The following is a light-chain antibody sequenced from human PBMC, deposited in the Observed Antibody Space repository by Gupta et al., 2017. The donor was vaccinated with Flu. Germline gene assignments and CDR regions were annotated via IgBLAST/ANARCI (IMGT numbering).Light chain of an antibody. CDR3: AAWDDILKGLL. Sequence: QSVLTQPPSASATPGPTVTISCSGSSSNMGSNTVNWYQQFPGTAPRLLMYSNNQRPSGVPDRFSGSKSGTSASLAISGLQSEDEADYYCAAWDDILKGLLFGGGTKLTVL. J-gene: IGLJ2*01. CDR1: SSNMGSNT. V-gene: IGLV1-44*01. CDR2: SNN.